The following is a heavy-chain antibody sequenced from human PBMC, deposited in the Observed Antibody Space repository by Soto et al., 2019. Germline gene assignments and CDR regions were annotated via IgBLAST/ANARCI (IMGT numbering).Heavy chain of an antibody. J-gene: IGHJ1*01. D-gene: IGHD6-13*01. CDR3: VKIRGSWVFGNLQF. CDR2: LSYDGRNT. Sequence: QEQLVESGGGVVQPGRSLNLSCATSGFTFSNSGFHWVRQAPGKGLEWVATLSYDGRNTHYAESVKGRFTISRDKAKKMVFLQMDNLRVEDTAVYYCVKIRGSWVFGNLQFWGQGTLVIVST. V-gene: IGHV3-30*18. CDR1: GFTFSNSG.